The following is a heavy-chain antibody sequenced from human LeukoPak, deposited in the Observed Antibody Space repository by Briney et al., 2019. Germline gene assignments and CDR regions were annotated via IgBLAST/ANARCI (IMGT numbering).Heavy chain of an antibody. CDR1: GYTFTSYA. D-gene: IGHD3-22*01. V-gene: IGHV1-3*01. J-gene: IGHJ1*01. Sequence: ASVKVSCKASGYTFTSYAMHWVRQAPGQRLEWMGWINAGNGNTKYSQKFQGRVTMTRDTSTSTVYMELSSLRSKDTAVYYCARGPHYYDSSGYETGDFQHWGQGTLVTVSS. CDR2: INAGNGNT. CDR3: ARGPHYYDSSGYETGDFQH.